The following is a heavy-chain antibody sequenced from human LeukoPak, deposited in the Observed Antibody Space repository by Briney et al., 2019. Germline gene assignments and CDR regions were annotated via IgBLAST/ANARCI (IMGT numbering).Heavy chain of an antibody. CDR1: GGTFSSYA. Sequence: GGSVKVSCTASGGTFSSYAIRRGGRAPGKGREWMGRIIPIFGTANYAQKFQGRVTITTDESTSTAYMELSSLRSEDTAVYYCAINFGEFPLNFDYWGQGTLVTVSS. V-gene: IGHV1-69*05. CDR2: IIPIFGTA. J-gene: IGHJ4*02. CDR3: AINFGEFPLNFDY. D-gene: IGHD3-10*01.